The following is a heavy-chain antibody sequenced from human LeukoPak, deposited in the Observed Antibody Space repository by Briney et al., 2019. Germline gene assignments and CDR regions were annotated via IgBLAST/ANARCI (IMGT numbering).Heavy chain of an antibody. J-gene: IGHJ4*02. CDR1: GGSFSGYY. CDR2: INHSGST. D-gene: IGHD3-3*01. V-gene: IGHV4-34*01. Sequence: SETLSLTCAVYGGSFSGYYWGWIRQPPGKGLEWIGEINHSGSTNYNPSLKSRVTISVDTSKNQFSLKLSSVTAADTAVYYCARREYYDFWSGYGGNLPWGQGTLVTVSS. CDR3: ARREYYDFWSGYGGNLP.